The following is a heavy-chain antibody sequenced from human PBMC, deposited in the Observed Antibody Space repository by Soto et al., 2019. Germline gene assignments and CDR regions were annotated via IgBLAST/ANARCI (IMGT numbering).Heavy chain of an antibody. J-gene: IGHJ3*02. CDR1: GGSISSYY. D-gene: IGHD5-12*01. Sequence: QVQLQESGPGLVKPSETLSLTCTVSGGSISSYYWSWIRQPPGKGLEWIGYIYYSGSTNYNPSLKSRVTISVDTSKNQFSLKLSSVTAADTAVYYCARDGGRLRGSAFDIWGQGTMVTVSS. V-gene: IGHV4-59*01. CDR3: ARDGGRLRGSAFDI. CDR2: IYYSGST.